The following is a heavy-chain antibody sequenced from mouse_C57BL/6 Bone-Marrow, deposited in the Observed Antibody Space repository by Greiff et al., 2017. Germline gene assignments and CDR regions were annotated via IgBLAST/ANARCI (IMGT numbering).Heavy chain of an antibody. CDR3: ARHIGNGYWDY. CDR2: ISNGGGST. D-gene: IGHD2-3*01. J-gene: IGHJ2*01. Sequence: EVQVVESGGGLVQPGGSLKLSCAASGFTFSDYYMYWVRQTPEKRLEWVAYISNGGGSTYYPDTVKGRFTISRDNAKNTLYLQMSRLKSEDTAMYYCARHIGNGYWDYWGKGTTLTVSS. V-gene: IGHV5-12*01. CDR1: GFTFSDYY.